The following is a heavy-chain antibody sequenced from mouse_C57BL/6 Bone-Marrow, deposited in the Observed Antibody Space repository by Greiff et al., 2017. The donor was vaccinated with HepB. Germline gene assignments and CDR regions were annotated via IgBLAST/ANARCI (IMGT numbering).Heavy chain of an antibody. CDR1: GYTFTSYW. V-gene: IGHV1-64*01. J-gene: IGHJ2*01. CDR2: IHPNSGST. D-gene: IGHD2-2*01. CDR3: ARERGLRGYFDY. Sequence: VKLQQPGAELVKPGASVKLSCKASGYTFTSYWMHWVKQRPGQGLEWIGMIHPNSGSTNYNEKFKSKATLTVDKSSSTAYMQLSSLTSEDSAVYYCARERGLRGYFDYWGQGTTLTVSS.